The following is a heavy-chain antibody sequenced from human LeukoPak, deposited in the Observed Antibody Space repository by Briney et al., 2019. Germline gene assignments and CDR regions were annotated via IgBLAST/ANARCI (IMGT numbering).Heavy chain of an antibody. D-gene: IGHD3-3*01. CDR1: GGTFSSYA. J-gene: IGHJ4*02. CDR2: IIPIFGTA. Sequence: PMASVKVSCKASGGTFSSYAISWVRQAPGQGLEWMGGIIPIFGTANYAQKFQGRVTITADESTSTAYMELSSLRSEDTAVYYCARGIRQHGFGVVAGPNTGARATIPYYFDYWGQGTLVTVSS. CDR3: ARGIRQHGFGVVAGPNTGARATIPYYFDY. V-gene: IGHV1-69*13.